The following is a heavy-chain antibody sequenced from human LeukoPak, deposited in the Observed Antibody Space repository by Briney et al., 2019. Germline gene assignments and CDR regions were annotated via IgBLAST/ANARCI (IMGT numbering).Heavy chain of an antibody. CDR1: GFTSSSYS. D-gene: IGHD4-17*01. CDR2: ISSSSSTI. V-gene: IGHV3-48*04. J-gene: IGHJ6*03. CDR3: ARGGSDYAYFYYYMDV. Sequence: GGSLRLSCAASGFTSSSYSMNWVRQAPGKGLEWVSYISSSSSTIYYADSVKGRFTISRDNAKNSLYLQMNSLRAEDTAVYYCARGGSDYAYFYYYMDVWGKGTTVTVSS.